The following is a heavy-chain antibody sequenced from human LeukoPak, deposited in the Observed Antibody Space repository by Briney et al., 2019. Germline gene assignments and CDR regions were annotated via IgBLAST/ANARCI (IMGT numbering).Heavy chain of an antibody. J-gene: IGHJ4*02. CDR2: IYSGGST. CDR1: GGSISSSTYL. V-gene: IGHV4-39*07. Sequence: SETLSLTCTVSGGSISSSTYLWVWIRQPPGKGLEWIGNIYSGGSTYYTPSLKSRVTISVDTSKNQFSLRLSSVTAADTAVYYCARDARDGYDYWGQGTLVTVSS. CDR3: ARDARDGYDY. D-gene: IGHD5-24*01.